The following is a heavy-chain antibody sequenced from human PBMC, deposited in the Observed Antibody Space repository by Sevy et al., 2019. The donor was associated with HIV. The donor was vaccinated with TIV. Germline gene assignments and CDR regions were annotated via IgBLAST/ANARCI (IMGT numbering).Heavy chain of an antibody. J-gene: IGHJ4*02. CDR1: GFNFNIYS. V-gene: IGHV3-23*01. CDR2: LSFGCGKI. Sequence: GGSLRLSCAVSGFNFNIYSMSWVRQAPGKGLEWVSTLSFGCGKINYADSVKGSFIISRDDSKNTLYLQMNSLRAEDTAVYFSALEGCTRPHVYWGQGTLVSASS. D-gene: IGHD2-8*01. CDR3: ALEGCTRPHVY.